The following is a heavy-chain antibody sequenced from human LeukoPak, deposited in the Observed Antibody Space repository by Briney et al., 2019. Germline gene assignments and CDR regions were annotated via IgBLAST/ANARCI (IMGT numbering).Heavy chain of an antibody. CDR2: IKQDGGEK. D-gene: IGHD3-16*01. V-gene: IGHV3-7*01. CDR3: ARLGGAADYYYYYYMDV. CDR1: GSTFNIYW. J-gene: IGHJ6*03. Sequence: GGSLRLSCAASGSTFNIYWMSWVRQAPGKGLEWVANIKQDGGEKYYVDSVKGRFTISRDNAKNSLYLQMSSLRAEDTAVYYCARLGGAADYYYYYYMDVWGKGTTVTVSS.